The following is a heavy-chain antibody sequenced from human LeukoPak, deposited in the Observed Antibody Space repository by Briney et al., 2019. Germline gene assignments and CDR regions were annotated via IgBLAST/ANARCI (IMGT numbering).Heavy chain of an antibody. D-gene: IGHD3-16*01. CDR3: ARDLNVHVWSLGGY. J-gene: IGHJ4*02. V-gene: IGHV3-21*04. CDR2: ISSSSSYI. CDR1: GFTFSSYS. Sequence: GGSLRLSCAASGFTFSSYSMNWVRQAPGKGLEWVSFISSSSSYIYYADSVKGRFTISRDNAKNSLYLQMNSLRAEDTAVYYCARDLNVHVWSLGGYWGQGTLVTVSS.